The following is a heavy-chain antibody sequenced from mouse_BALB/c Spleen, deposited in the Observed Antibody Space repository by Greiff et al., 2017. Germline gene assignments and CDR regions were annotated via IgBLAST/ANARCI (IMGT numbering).Heavy chain of an antibody. CDR3: ARQTPYAMDY. Sequence: EVQVVESGGGLVKLGGSLKLSCAASGFTFSSYYMSWVRQTPEKRLELVAAINSNGGSTYYPDTVKGRFTISRDNAKNTLYLQMSSLKSEDTALYYCARQTPYAMDYWGQGTSVTVSS. CDR2: INSNGGST. J-gene: IGHJ4*01. CDR1: GFTFSSYY. V-gene: IGHV5-6-2*01.